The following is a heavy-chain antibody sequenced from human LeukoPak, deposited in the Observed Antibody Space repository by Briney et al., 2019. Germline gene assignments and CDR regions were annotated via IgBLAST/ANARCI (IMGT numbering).Heavy chain of an antibody. J-gene: IGHJ4*02. CDR3: ACGAVAADY. CDR1: GGSINSHTYY. CDR2: IYYSGST. D-gene: IGHD6-19*01. Sequence: PSETLSLTCAVSGGSINSHTYYWGWIRQPPGKGLEWIGYIYYSGSTNYNPSLKSRVTISVDTSKNQFSLKLSSVTAADTAVYYCACGAVAADYWGQGTLVTVSS. V-gene: IGHV4-61*05.